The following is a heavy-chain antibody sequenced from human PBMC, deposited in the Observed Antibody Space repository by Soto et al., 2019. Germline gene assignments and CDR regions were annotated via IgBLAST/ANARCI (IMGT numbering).Heavy chain of an antibody. CDR1: GFTFSSYA. J-gene: IGHJ1*01. D-gene: IGHD3-9*01. CDR2: ISGRASST. V-gene: IGHV3-23*01. Sequence: EVQLLESGGGLVQPGGSLRLSCAASGFTFSSYAMSWVRRAPGKGLEWVSAISGRASSTKYADSVKGRFTISRDNSKNTLFLQMSSRSAEHTAVYYSAKDVHYDIVTGIEYFHHWAQGTLVTVSS. CDR3: AKDVHYDIVTGIEYFHH.